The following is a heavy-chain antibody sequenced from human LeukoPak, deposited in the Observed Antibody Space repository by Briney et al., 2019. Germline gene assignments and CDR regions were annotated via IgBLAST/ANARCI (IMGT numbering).Heavy chain of an antibody. CDR3: ARHGPSYYYDSSGYYYVYYFDY. CDR2: INHSGST. V-gene: IGHV4-34*01. D-gene: IGHD3-22*01. J-gene: IGHJ4*02. CDR1: GGSFSGYY. Sequence: SETLSLTCAVYGGSFSGYYWSWIRQPPGKGLEWIGEINHSGSTNYNPSLTSRVTISVDTSKNQFSLKLSSVTAADTAVYYCARHGPSYYYDSSGYYYVYYFDYWGQGTLVTVSS.